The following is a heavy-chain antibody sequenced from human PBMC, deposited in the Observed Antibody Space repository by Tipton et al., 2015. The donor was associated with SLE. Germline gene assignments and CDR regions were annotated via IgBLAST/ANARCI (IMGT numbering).Heavy chain of an antibody. D-gene: IGHD2-8*01. CDR2: IYRSGTA. CDR1: SYSIYNGFY. J-gene: IGHJ4*02. V-gene: IGHV4-38-2*01. CDR3: AKWTRGFDY. Sequence: TLSLTCSVSSYSIYNGFYWGWIRQSPGKGLEWIGSIYRSGTAYYNPSLKSRVTISVDTSKNQFSLRLNSVSAADTAVYYCAKWTRGFDYWGQGTLVTVSS.